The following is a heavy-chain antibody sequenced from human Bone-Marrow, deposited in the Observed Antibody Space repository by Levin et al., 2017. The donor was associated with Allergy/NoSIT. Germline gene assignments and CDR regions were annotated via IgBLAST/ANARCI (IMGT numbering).Heavy chain of an antibody. Sequence: SCTVSGGSISSYYWSWIRQPPGKGLEWIGYIHHSGSTKYNPSLKSRVTISVDTPKNQFSLKLSSVTAADTAVYYCASFGGAWADVDYWGQGTLVTVSS. CDR2: IHHSGST. CDR1: GGSISSYY. CDR3: ASFGGAWADVDY. J-gene: IGHJ4*02. V-gene: IGHV4-59*01. D-gene: IGHD3-16*01.